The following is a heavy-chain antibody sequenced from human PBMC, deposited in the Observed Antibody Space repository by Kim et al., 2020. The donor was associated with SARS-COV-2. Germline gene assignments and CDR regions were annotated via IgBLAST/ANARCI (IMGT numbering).Heavy chain of an antibody. Sequence: YAQKFQGRVTMTRDTSISTAYMELSRLRSDDTAVYYCARAPRIYYYGMDVWGQGTTVTVSS. V-gene: IGHV1-2*02. J-gene: IGHJ6*02. CDR3: ARAPRIYYYGMDV.